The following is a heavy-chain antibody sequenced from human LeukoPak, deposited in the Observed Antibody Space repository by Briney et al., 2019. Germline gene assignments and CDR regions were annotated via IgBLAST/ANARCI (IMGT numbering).Heavy chain of an antibody. CDR2: INPNSGGT. Sequence: ASVKVSCKASGYTFTGYYMHWVRQAPGQGLEWMGWINPNSGGTNYAQKFQGRVTMTRDTSISTAYMELSRLRSDDTAVYYCARGSSGSYYGYAFDIWGQGTMVTVSS. V-gene: IGHV1-2*02. CDR3: ARGSSGSYYGYAFDI. CDR1: GYTFTGYY. D-gene: IGHD1-26*01. J-gene: IGHJ3*02.